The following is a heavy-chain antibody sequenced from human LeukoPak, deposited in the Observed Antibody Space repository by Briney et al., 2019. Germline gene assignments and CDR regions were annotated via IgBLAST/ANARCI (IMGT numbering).Heavy chain of an antibody. CDR3: TRHRPNGYAYFYIDV. D-gene: IGHD2-2*03. CDR2: IYNSGGT. Sequence: SETLSLTCSVSGGSISSYNDYWGWIRQPPGKGPEWIGTIYNSGGTYYNPSLKSRVTLSVDTSKNQFSLRLTSVTAADTAVYFCTRHRPNGYAYFYIDVWGEGTTVTISS. J-gene: IGHJ6*03. CDR1: GGSISSYNDY. V-gene: IGHV4-39*01.